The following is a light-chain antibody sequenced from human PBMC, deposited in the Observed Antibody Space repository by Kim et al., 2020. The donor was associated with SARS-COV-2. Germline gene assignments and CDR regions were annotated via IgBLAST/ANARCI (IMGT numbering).Light chain of an antibody. Sequence: AWGQTVRFTGHGDSLGSYYSTWYQQKPGQAPRLVIYGKNNRPSGIPDRFSGSSAGNTASLTIAGTQAGDEADYYCNSRDSNDNVVFGGGTQLTVL. V-gene: IGLV3-19*01. J-gene: IGLJ2*01. CDR3: NSRDSNDNVV. CDR2: GKN. CDR1: SLGSYY.